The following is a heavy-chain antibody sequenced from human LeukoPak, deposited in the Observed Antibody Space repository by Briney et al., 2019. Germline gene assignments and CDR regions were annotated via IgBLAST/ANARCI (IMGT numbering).Heavy chain of an antibody. CDR3: VRTRLGMSTRAFDI. D-gene: IGHD2-2*01. CDR1: GFTFSDHY. CDR2: IRNKANSYST. J-gene: IGHJ3*02. V-gene: IGHV3-72*01. Sequence: GGSLRLSCAASGFTFSDHYMDWVRQAPGQGLEWVGRIRNKANSYSTEYAASEKGRFTISRDDSKNSLYLQMNSLKTEDAAVYYCVRTRLGMSTRAFDIWGQGTMVTVSS.